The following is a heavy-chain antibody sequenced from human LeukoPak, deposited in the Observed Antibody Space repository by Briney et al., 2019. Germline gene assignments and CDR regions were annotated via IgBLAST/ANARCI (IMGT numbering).Heavy chain of an antibody. D-gene: IGHD2-15*01. CDR1: GGSISTPTYF. Sequence: SETLSLTCSVSGGSISTPTYFWAWIRQPPGKGLEWIGSLYYSGSTYYNPSLKSRVTISVDTSKNQFSLKLSSVTAAGTAVYYCARLVRLGYCSGDSCPGFDYWGQGTLVTVSS. CDR3: ARLVRLGYCSGDSCPGFDY. J-gene: IGHJ4*02. V-gene: IGHV4-39*01. CDR2: LYYSGST.